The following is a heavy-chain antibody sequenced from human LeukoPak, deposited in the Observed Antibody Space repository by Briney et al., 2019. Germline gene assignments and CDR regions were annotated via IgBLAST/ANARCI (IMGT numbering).Heavy chain of an antibody. CDR1: GYTFTSYY. V-gene: IGHV1-46*01. J-gene: IGHJ4*02. CDR2: IYPSGGGT. CDR3: ARAYRGYSIVF. Sequence: ASVKVSCKASGYTFTSYYMHWVRQAPGHGLVWMGIIYPSGGGTSYAQKFQGRVTMTRDTSTSTVYMELSSLTSEDTAIYYCARAYRGYSIVFWGQGTLVTVSS. D-gene: IGHD3-22*01.